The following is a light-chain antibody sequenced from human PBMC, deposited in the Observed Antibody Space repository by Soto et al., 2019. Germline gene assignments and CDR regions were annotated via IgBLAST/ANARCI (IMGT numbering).Light chain of an antibody. CDR2: EVS. Sequence: QSVLTQPASVSGSPGQSITISCIGISGDIGSYDYVSWHQHQQGKAPKVLIYEVSNRPSGVSSRFSGSRSGNTASLTISGLQAEDEATYYCSAHTTSFTFLFGPGTKVTVL. CDR1: SGDIGSYDY. CDR3: SAHTTSFTFL. V-gene: IGLV2-14*01. J-gene: IGLJ1*01.